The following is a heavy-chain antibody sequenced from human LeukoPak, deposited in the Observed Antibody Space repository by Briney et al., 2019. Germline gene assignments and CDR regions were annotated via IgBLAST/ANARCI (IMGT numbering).Heavy chain of an antibody. D-gene: IGHD2-2*01. CDR2: IIPIFGTA. J-gene: IGHJ3*02. Sequence: PTASVKVSCKAYGGTFSSYAISWVRQAPGQGLEWMGGIIPIFGTANYAQKFQGRVTITADESTSTAYMELSSLRSEDTAVYYCATLPSIVVVPAALPGDIWGQGTMVTVSS. CDR1: GGTFSSYA. V-gene: IGHV1-69*13. CDR3: ATLPSIVVVPAALPGDI.